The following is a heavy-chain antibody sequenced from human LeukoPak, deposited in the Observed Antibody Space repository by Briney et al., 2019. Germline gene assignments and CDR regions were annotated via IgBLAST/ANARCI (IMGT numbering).Heavy chain of an antibody. D-gene: IGHD6-6*01. V-gene: IGHV3-21*01. CDR3: AREESSSSGYYFDY. J-gene: IGHJ4*02. Sequence: PGGSLRLSCAASGFTFSSYSMNWVRQAPGKGLDWVSSISSINTYIYYADSVKGRFTISRDNAKNSLYLQMNSLRAEDTAVYYCAREESSSSGYYFDYWGQGTLVTVSS. CDR1: GFTFSSYS. CDR2: ISSINTYI.